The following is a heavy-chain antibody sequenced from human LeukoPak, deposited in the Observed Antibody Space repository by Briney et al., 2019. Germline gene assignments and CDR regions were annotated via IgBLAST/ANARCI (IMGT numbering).Heavy chain of an antibody. CDR3: ARRRARAIYDYVWGSHRYYNWFDP. V-gene: IGHV5-51*01. J-gene: IGHJ5*02. CDR1: GYIFTSYW. Sequence: ESLDIPRKGSGYIFTSYWIGWVRQMPGKGLEWMGIIYLGDSDTRYSPSFQGQVTISADKSISTAYLQWSSLKASDTAMYYCARRRARAIYDYVWGSHRYYNWFDPWGKGISVTVSS. CDR2: IYLGDSDT. D-gene: IGHD3-16*02.